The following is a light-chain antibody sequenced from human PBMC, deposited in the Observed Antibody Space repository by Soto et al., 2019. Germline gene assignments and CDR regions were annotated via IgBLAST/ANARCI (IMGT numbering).Light chain of an antibody. V-gene: IGKV3-20*01. CDR1: HSVASTY. CDR3: QQHGSSSFT. J-gene: IGKJ2*01. Sequence: EIVLTQSPGTLSLSPGEGATLSCRASHSVASTYLAWYQQKHGLAPRLIIYGASNRASGTPGRFSGGGSGTDFTLTLSRLEPEDFAVYYCQQHGSSSFTFGRGTKLEIK. CDR2: GAS.